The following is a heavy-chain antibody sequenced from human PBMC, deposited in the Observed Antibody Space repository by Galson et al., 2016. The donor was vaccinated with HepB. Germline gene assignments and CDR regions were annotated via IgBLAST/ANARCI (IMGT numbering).Heavy chain of an antibody. Sequence: SLRLSCAGSGFTFSRYQMNWVRQAPGKGLEWISYIDSSGSNTHYAASVKGRFTISRDNARNSVYLHMNSLTADDTAIYYCVREGSDGSFSQYWGQGTLVTVSS. CDR3: VREGSDGSFSQY. D-gene: IGHD2-15*01. CDR1: GFTFSRYQ. J-gene: IGHJ4*02. CDR2: IDSSGSNT. V-gene: IGHV3-48*03.